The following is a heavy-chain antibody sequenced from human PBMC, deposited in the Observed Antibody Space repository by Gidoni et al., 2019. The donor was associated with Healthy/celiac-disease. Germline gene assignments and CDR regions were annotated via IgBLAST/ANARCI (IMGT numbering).Heavy chain of an antibody. J-gene: IGHJ1*01. CDR2: ISGSGGST. V-gene: IGHV3-23*01. D-gene: IGHD5-12*01. CDR3: AKTGGGTGEMATIRGYFQH. Sequence: EVQLLESGGGLVQPGGSLRLSCAASGFTFSSYAMSGVRQAPGKGLGWVSAISGSGGSTYYADSVKGRFTISRDNSKNTLYLQMNSLRAEDTAVYYCAKTGGGTGEMATIRGYFQHWGQGTLVTVSS. CDR1: GFTFSSYA.